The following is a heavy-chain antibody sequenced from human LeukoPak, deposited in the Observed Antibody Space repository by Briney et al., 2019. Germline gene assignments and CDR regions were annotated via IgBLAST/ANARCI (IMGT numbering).Heavy chain of an antibody. D-gene: IGHD2-15*01. CDR3: ARVFWSGGSIRRDY. J-gene: IGHJ4*02. CDR2: ISAYNGNT. V-gene: IGHV1-18*04. CDR1: GYSFTSYW. Sequence: GESLKISCKGSGYSFTSYWIGWVRQAPGQGLEWMGWISAYNGNTNYAQKLQGRVTMTTDTSTSTAYMELRSLRSDDTAVYYCARVFWSGGSIRRDYWGQGTLVTVSS.